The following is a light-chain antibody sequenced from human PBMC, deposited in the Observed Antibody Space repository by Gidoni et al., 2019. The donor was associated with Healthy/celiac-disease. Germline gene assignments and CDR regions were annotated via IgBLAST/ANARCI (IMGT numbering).Light chain of an antibody. V-gene: IGLV1-44*01. J-gene: IGLJ2*01. CDR1: SSNIGSNT. Sequence: SVLTQPPSASGTPGQRVTISCSGSSSNIGSNTVNWYQQLPGTAPKLLIYSNNQRPSGVLDRFSGSKSGTSASLAISGLQSEDEADYYCAAWDDSLNGVVFGGGTKLTVL. CDR2: SNN. CDR3: AAWDDSLNGVV.